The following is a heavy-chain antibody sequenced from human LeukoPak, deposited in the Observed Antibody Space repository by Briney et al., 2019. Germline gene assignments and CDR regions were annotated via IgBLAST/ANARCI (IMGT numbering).Heavy chain of an antibody. CDR3: AKAPSGDSSGYYTDAFDI. Sequence: GGCLRLSCAASGFTFNGYAMHWVRQAPGKGLEWISGISWNSGRIGYADSVKGRFTISRDNAKNSLYLQMNSLRAEDTAFYYCAKAPSGDSSGYYTDAFDIWGQGTMVTVSS. V-gene: IGHV3-9*01. CDR2: ISWNSGRI. J-gene: IGHJ3*02. CDR1: GFTFNGYA. D-gene: IGHD3-22*01.